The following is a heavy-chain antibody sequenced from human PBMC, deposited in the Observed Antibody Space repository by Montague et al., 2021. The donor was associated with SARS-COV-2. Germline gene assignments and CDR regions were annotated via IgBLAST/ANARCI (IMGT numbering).Heavy chain of an antibody. CDR3: AHDRVTMIVVAKADAFDI. CDR1: GFSLSTSGVG. CDR2: IYWDDDK. Sequence: PAPVKPTQTLTLTCTFSGFSLSTSGVGVGWIRQPPGKALEWLALIYWDDDKRYSPSLKSRLTITKNTSKNQVVLTMTNMDPVDTATYYCAHDRVTMIVVAKADAFDIWGQGTMVTVSS. D-gene: IGHD3-22*01. J-gene: IGHJ3*02. V-gene: IGHV2-5*02.